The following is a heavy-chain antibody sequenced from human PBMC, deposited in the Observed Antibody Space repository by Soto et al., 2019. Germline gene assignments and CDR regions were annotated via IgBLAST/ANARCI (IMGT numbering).Heavy chain of an antibody. CDR3: AKVSRFLDSGLI. CDR2: ISGGGGPT. Sequence: EVQLLESGGGLVQPGGSLRLSCTASGFTFSTYAMTWVRQAPGKGLEWVSAISGGGGPTYYADSVKGRFTISRDSSKNPLYLQMNSLRADDTAVYYCAKVSRFLDSGLIWGQGTLVTVSS. D-gene: IGHD3-10*01. V-gene: IGHV3-23*01. CDR1: GFTFSTYA. J-gene: IGHJ3*02.